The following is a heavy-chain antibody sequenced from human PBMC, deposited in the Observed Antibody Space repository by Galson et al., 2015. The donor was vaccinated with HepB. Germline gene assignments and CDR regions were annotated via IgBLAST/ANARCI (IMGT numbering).Heavy chain of an antibody. Sequence: SLRLSCAASGLTFSRYVIHWVSQPPGKGLECVAVRDSVKGRFTTSRDNSKNTLYLQISGLRGEDTVIYYCARLSPAGAYFDLWGQGTLLTVSS. D-gene: IGHD3-16*02. J-gene: IGHJ4*02. V-gene: IGHV3-33*01. CDR3: ARLSPAGAYFDL. CDR2: R. CDR1: GLTFSRYV.